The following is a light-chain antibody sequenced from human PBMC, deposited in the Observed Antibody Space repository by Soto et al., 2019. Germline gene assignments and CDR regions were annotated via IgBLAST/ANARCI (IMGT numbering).Light chain of an antibody. J-gene: IGKJ4*01. V-gene: IGKV3-15*01. CDR3: QQYDNRSPLT. Sequence: VMTQFPATLSVSPGGRATLSCRASQSVWSNLAWYQQKPGQAPRLLIYGGSTRATGVPAKFSGSGSGTEFTLTISSLQTEDFGVYYCQQYDNRSPLTFGGGTKVDIK. CDR1: QSVWSN. CDR2: GGS.